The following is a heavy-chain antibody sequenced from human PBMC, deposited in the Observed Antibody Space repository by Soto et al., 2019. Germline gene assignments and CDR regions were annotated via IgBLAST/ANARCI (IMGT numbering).Heavy chain of an antibody. CDR2: IVPMFGTS. V-gene: IGHV1-69*06. CDR1: GGTFSNHA. CDR3: ARGDDFDYYYGVDV. Sequence: QVQLVQSGAEVKKPGSSVKVSCNASGGTFSNHAISWVRQAPGQGLEWMGGIVPMFGTSNYAQKFQGRVTTTADKSTNTAYMELSSLTSEDTAVYYCARGDDFDYYYGVDVWGQGTTVTVSS. J-gene: IGHJ6*02. D-gene: IGHD3-16*01.